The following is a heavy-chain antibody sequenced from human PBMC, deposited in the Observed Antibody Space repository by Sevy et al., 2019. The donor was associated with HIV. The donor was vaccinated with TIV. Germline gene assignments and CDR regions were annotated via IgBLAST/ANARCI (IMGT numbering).Heavy chain of an antibody. J-gene: IGHJ6*02. CDR2: ISYDGSDT. CDR1: GFAFSNYYA. D-gene: IGHD4-17*01. Sequence: GGSLRLSCAASGFAFSNYYAMHWVRQAPGKGLEWVALISYDGSDTYYADSVKGRFTVSRDNFKNTLFLQMNSLTTEDTAVYYCARPPAIYVDHYFFYAMDVWGQGTTVTVSS. V-gene: IGHV3-30-3*01. CDR3: ARPPAIYVDHYFFYAMDV.